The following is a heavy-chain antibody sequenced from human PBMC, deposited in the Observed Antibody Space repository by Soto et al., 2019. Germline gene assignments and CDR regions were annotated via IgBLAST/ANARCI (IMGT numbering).Heavy chain of an antibody. J-gene: IGHJ4*02. CDR1: GFTVSTHY. V-gene: IGHV3-66*01. CDR3: ARGEPHHYFDY. CDR2: IYSGGST. Sequence: EAQLVESGGGLVQPGGSLSLSCAASGFTVSTHYMNWVRQAPGKGLEWVSVIYSGGSTYYADSVKGRFTISRDNSKNTLFLQMNSLRVEDTAVYYCARGEPHHYFDYWGQGTLVTVSS. D-gene: IGHD3-16*01.